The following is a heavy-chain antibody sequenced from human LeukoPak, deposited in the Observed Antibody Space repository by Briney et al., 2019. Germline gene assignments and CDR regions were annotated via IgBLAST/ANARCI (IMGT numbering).Heavy chain of an antibody. CDR1: GFTFSSDWM. CDR2: IYHSGST. Sequence: GSLRLSCAASGFTFSSDWMIWVRQAPGKGLEWIGSIYHSGSTYYNPSLKSRVTISVDTSKNQFSLKLSSVTAADTAVYYCARDNGSPIDYWGQGTLVTVSS. J-gene: IGHJ4*02. CDR3: ARDNGSPIDY. D-gene: IGHD2-15*01. V-gene: IGHV4-38-2*02.